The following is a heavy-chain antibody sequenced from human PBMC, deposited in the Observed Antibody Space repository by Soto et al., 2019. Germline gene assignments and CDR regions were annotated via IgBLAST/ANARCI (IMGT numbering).Heavy chain of an antibody. D-gene: IGHD4-17*01. CDR1: GYTFTSFY. CDR3: ARLATVTPPYYFDY. CDR2: INPNGGST. Sequence: ASVKVSCKASGYTFTSFYVHWVRQAPGQGLEWMGVINPNGGSTAYAQKFQGRVTMTRDTSTSTVYMELSSLRSEDTAVFYCARLATVTPPYYFDYWGQGTLVTVSS. J-gene: IGHJ4*02. V-gene: IGHV1-46*01.